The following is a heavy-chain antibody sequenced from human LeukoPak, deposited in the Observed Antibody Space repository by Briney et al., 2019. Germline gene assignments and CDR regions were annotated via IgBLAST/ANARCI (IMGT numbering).Heavy chain of an antibody. Sequence: SETLSLPCTVSGGSISSYYWSWIRHPPGKGLEWIGYIYYSGSTNYDPSLKSRVTISVDTSKNQFSLKLSSVTAADTAVYYCARSERGSSPLYMDVWGKGTTVTVSS. CDR3: ARSERGSSPLYMDV. J-gene: IGHJ6*03. D-gene: IGHD6-6*01. CDR1: GGSISSYY. CDR2: IYYSGST. V-gene: IGHV4-59*01.